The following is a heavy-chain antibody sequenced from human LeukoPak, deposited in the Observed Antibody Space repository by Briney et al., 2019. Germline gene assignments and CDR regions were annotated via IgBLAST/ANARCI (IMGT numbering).Heavy chain of an antibody. V-gene: IGHV3-11*05. Sequence: GRFTISRDNAKNSLYLQMNSLRAEDTAVYYCAREEPLAYSSGWYGDYWGRGTLVTVSS. D-gene: IGHD6-19*01. J-gene: IGHJ4*02. CDR3: AREEPLAYSSGWYGDY.